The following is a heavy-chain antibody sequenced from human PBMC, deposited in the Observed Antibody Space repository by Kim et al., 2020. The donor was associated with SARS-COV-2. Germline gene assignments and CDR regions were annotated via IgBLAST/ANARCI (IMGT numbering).Heavy chain of an antibody. J-gene: IGHJ4*02. CDR3: ARGQGLITMIVVVVGAFDY. CDR1: GGSISSGGYY. V-gene: IGHV4-31*03. Sequence: SETLSLTCTVSGGSISSGGYYWSWIRQHPGKGLEWIGYIYYSGSTHYNPSLKSRVTISVDTSKNQFSLKLSSVTAADTAVYYCARGQGLITMIVVVVGAFDYWGQGTLVTVSS. D-gene: IGHD3-22*01. CDR2: IYYSGST.